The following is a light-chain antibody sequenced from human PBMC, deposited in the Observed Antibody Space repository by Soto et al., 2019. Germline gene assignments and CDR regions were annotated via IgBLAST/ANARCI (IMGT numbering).Light chain of an antibody. J-gene: IGLJ2*01. CDR3: AAWDGSLRGVL. CDR2: RNN. Sequence: QSVLTQPPSASGTPGQRVTISCSGSSSNIGSNYVYWYQQLPGTAPKLLIYRNNQRPSEVPDRFSGSKSGTSASLAISGLRSEDEADYYCAAWDGSLRGVLFGGGTKLTVL. V-gene: IGLV1-47*01. CDR1: SSNIGSNY.